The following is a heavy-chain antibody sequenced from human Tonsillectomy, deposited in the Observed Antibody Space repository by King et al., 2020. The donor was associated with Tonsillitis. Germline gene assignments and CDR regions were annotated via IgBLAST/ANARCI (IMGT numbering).Heavy chain of an antibody. J-gene: IGHJ5*02. CDR2: INTNTGNP. V-gene: IGHV7-4-1*01. CDR3: ARTKRDFSKFPWFDP. D-gene: IGHD2-21*01. Sequence: QLVQSGSELQKPGASVKVSCKASGYPFTSYAMNWVRQAPGQGLEWMGWINTNTGNPTYAQGFTGRFVFSLDTSVTTAYLQIFSLKAEDTAVYYCARTKRDFSKFPWFDPWGQGTLVTVSS. CDR1: GYPFTSYA.